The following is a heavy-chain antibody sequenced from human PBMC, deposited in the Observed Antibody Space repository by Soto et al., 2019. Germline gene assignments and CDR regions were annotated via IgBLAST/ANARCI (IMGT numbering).Heavy chain of an antibody. V-gene: IGHV1-69*01. CDR1: GGTFSSYA. CDR3: ARVLLGYSYGYRCWFDP. Sequence: QVQLVQSGAEVKKPGSSVKVSCKASGGTFSSYAISWVRQAPGQGLEWMGGIIPIFGTANYAQKFQGRVTITADESTSTAYMELSSLRSEDTAVYYCARVLLGYSYGYRCWFDPWGQGTLVTVSS. J-gene: IGHJ5*02. D-gene: IGHD5-18*01. CDR2: IIPIFGTA.